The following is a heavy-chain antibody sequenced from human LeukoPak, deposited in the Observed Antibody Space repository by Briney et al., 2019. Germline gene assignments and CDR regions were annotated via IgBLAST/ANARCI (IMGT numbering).Heavy chain of an antibody. V-gene: IGHV1-18*01. CDR2: ISAYNGNT. CDR3: ARELRRAYYYDSSGYSRPDY. J-gene: IGHJ4*02. CDR1: GYTFTSYG. Sequence: ASVKVSCKASGYTFTSYGISWVRQAPGQGLEWMGWISAYNGNTNYAQKLQGRVTMTTDTSPSTAYMELRSLRSDDTAVYYCARELRRAYYYDSSGYSRPDYWGQGTLVTVSS. D-gene: IGHD3-22*01.